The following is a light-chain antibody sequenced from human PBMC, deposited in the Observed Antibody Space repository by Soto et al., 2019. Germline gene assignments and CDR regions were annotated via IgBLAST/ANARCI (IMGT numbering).Light chain of an antibody. CDR1: GSKIGSNT. V-gene: IGLV1-44*01. CDR2: SYN. CDR3: AAWDDILNGVL. J-gene: IGLJ2*01. Sequence: QSALTQPPPRLGPPGRRVIIFCLGGGSKIGSNTVNWYQQIPGTAPKLLIYSYNQRPSGVPDRFSGSKSDTSASLAISGLQSEDEAEYYCAAWDDILNGVLFGGGTKLTVL.